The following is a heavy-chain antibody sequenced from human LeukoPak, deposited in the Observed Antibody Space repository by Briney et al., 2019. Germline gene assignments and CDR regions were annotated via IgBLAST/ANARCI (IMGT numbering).Heavy chain of an antibody. J-gene: IGHJ3*02. Sequence: GGSLRLSCAASGFTFSNYPMSWVRQAPGKGLEWVSVISGSGGSTSYVDSLKGRFTISRDNAKNSLYLQMNSLRAEDTAVYYCARDEYNWNVDAFDIWGQGTVVTVSS. CDR1: GFTFSNYP. CDR2: ISGSGGST. D-gene: IGHD1-20*01. V-gene: IGHV3-23*01. CDR3: ARDEYNWNVDAFDI.